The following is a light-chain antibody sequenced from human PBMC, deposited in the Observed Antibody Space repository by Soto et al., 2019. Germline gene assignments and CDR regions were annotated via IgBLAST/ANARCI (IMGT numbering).Light chain of an antibody. CDR1: QGISSY. J-gene: IGKJ4*01. V-gene: IGKV1-8*01. CDR3: QKYYSYPLT. CDR2: AAS. Sequence: AIRMTQSPSSLSASTGDRVTITCRASQGISSYLAWYQQKPGKAPKLLIYAASTLQSGVPSRFSGSGSGTDFTLTISCLQSEDFATYYCQKYYSYPLTFVGGTKVEIK.